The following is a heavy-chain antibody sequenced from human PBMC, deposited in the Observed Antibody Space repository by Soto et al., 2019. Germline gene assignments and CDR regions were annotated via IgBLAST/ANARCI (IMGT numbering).Heavy chain of an antibody. CDR3: AGGSLPYYYDNSGYYHY. Sequence: SETLSLTCTVSGGSISSGGYYWSWIRQHPGKGLEWIGYIYYSGSTYYNPSLKSRVTISVDTSKNQFSLKLSSVTAADTAVYYCAGGSLPYYYDNSGYYHYWGKGTLVTVAS. D-gene: IGHD3-22*01. CDR2: IYYSGST. CDR1: GGSISSGGYY. J-gene: IGHJ4*02. V-gene: IGHV4-31*03.